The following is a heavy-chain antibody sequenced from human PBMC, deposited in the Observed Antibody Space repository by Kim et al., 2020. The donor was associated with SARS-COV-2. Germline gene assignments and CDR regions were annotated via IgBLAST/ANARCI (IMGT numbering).Heavy chain of an antibody. CDR3: AKGYGIGWYFDL. J-gene: IGHJ2*01. Sequence: YYADSVKGRFTISRDNSKSTLYLQMNSLRAEDTAVYYCAKGYGIGWYFDLWGRGTLVTVSS. V-gene: IGHV3-30*02. D-gene: IGHD1-26*01.